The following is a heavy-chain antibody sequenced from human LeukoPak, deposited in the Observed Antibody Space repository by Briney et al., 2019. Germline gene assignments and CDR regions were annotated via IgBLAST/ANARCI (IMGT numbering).Heavy chain of an antibody. J-gene: IGHJ3*02. CDR3: ASPPIFGVAYDASDI. V-gene: IGHV4-39*01. CDR1: GGSISSSSYY. CDR2: IYYSGST. D-gene: IGHD3-3*01. Sequence: SETLSLTCTVSGGSISSSSYYWGWIRQPPGKGLEWIGSIYYSGSTYYNPSLKSRVTISVDTSKNQFSLKLSSVTAADTAVYYCASPPIFGVAYDASDIWGQGTMVTVSS.